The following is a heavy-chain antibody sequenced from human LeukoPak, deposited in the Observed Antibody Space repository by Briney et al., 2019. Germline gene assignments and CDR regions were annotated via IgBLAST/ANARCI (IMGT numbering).Heavy chain of an antibody. CDR3: AKALAQWLVTSALDY. J-gene: IGHJ4*02. V-gene: IGHV3-30*18. Sequence: GGSLRLSCAASGFTFRNFGMHWVRQAPGKGLEWVGVISYDGSNTYYADSVKGRATISRDNSKNTLFLQMNSLRPEDTAVYYCAKALAQWLVTSALDYWGQGTLVTVSS. CDR2: ISYDGSNT. D-gene: IGHD6-19*01. CDR1: GFTFRNFG.